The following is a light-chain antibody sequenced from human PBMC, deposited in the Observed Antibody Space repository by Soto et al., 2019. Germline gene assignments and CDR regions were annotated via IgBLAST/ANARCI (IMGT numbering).Light chain of an antibody. Sequence: QTVVTQEPSVSVSPVGTGTVTCGLTSGSVTSNYYVHWYQQTPGQSLRRLICNTNTRTPGGADLGAGSVVDNNTALLITGAQASDESDHYCLFCTGGGLYVFGTGSKVTVL. V-gene: IGLV8-61*01. J-gene: IGLJ1*01. CDR2: NTN. CDR3: LFCTGGGLYV. CDR1: SGSVTSNYY.